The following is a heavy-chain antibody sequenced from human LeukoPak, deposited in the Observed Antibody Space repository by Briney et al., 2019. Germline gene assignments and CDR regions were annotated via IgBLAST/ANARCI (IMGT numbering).Heavy chain of an antibody. V-gene: IGHV4-61*02. CDR3: ARDTALVVPAAMHFDYYYYYMDV. CDR2: IYTSGST. D-gene: IGHD2-2*01. CDR1: GGSISSGSYY. J-gene: IGHJ6*03. Sequence: SETLSLTCTVPGGSISSGSYYWSWIRQPAGKGLEWIGRIYTSGSTNYNPSLKSRVTISVDTSKNQFSLKLSSVTAADTAVYYCARDTALVVPAAMHFDYYYYYMDVWGKGTTVTISS.